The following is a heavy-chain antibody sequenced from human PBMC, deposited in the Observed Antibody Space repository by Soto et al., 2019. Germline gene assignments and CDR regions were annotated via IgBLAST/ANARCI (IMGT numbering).Heavy chain of an antibody. CDR2: IYSSGTT. D-gene: IGHD3-16*02. V-gene: IGHV4-31*03. CDR3: ARMGLHLGELSRNWFDP. J-gene: IGHJ5*02. Sequence: TLSLTCTISGGSITSADYYWTWIRQFPGKGLEWIAYIYSSGTTHYNPSLKSRATISLDTSNNQFSLEVESATAADTAVYYCARMGLHLGELSRNWFDPWGQGSLVTVSS. CDR1: GGSITSADYY.